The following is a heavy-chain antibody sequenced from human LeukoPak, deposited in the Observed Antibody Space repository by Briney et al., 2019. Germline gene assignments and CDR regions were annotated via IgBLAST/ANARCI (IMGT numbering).Heavy chain of an antibody. CDR1: GYTFTGYY. V-gene: IGHV1-8*02. CDR2: MNPNSGNT. J-gene: IGHJ4*02. Sequence: GASVKVSCKASGYTFTGYYMHWVRQAPGQGLEWMGWMNPNSGNTGYAQKFQGRVTMTRNTSISTAYMELSSLRSEDTAVYYCARGRSIAARPKRYYFDCWGQGTLVTVSS. CDR3: ARGRSIAARPKRYYFDC. D-gene: IGHD6-6*01.